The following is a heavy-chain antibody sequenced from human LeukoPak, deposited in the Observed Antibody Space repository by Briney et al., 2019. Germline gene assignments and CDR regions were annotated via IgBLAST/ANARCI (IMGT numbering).Heavy chain of an antibody. CDR3: ARDPASAMDYDY. CDR1: GFTFSSYG. V-gene: IGHV3-33*01. CDR2: IWYDGSNK. D-gene: IGHD5-18*01. J-gene: IGHJ4*02. Sequence: GGSLRLSCAASGFTFSSYGMHWVRQAPGKGLEGVAVIWYDGSNKYYADSVKGRFTISRDNSKNTLYLQMNSLRAEDTAVYYCARDPASAMDYDYWGQGTLVTVSS.